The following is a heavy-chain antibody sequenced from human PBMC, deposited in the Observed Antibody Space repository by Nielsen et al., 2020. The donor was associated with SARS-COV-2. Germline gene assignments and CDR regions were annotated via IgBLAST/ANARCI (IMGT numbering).Heavy chain of an antibody. CDR1: GFTISSSF. D-gene: IGHD7-27*01. CDR2: IYTDGST. V-gene: IGHV3-66*01. J-gene: IGHJ6*02. CDR3: ARDNWGRMDV. Sequence: GGSLRLSCGASGFTISSSFMSWVRPAEGKGLDWVSVIYTDGSTSHADSVKGRFTISRDNSKNTLYLQMNSLRAEDTAVYYCARDNWGRMDVWGQGTTVTVSS.